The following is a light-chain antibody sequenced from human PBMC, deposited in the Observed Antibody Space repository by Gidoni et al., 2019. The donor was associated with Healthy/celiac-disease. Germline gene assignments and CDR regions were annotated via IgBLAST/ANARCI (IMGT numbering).Light chain of an antibody. CDR1: QSLLHSNGYNY. J-gene: IGKJ3*01. V-gene: IGKV2-28*01. CDR3: MQALQTPLT. Sequence: DIVMTQPPLSMPVTPGEPASISCSSSQSLLHSNGYNYLDWYLQKPGQSPQLLIYLGSNRASGVPDRFSGSGSGTEFTLKISRVEAEDVGVYYCMQALQTPLTFGQGTKVDIK. CDR2: LGS.